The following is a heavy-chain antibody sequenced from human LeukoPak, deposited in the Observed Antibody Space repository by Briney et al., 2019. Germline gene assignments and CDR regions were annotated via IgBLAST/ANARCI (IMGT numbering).Heavy chain of an antibody. V-gene: IGHV4-39*07. CDR2: IYYNGRS. CDR3: TKDSFGAVRDS. D-gene: IGHD1-26*01. J-gene: IGHJ5*02. Sequence: SETLSLTCTVSGDSMIDNNFYWGWTRQSPQKGLEWIASIYYNGRSLYNPSLRSRVTISLDAPKDQIFLKLSSVTAADTAVYYCTKDSFGAVRDSWGRGILVTVSS. CDR1: GDSMIDNNFY.